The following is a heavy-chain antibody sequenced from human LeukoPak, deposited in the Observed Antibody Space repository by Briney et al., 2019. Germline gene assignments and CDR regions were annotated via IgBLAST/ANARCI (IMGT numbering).Heavy chain of an antibody. CDR3: AKRSTGV. D-gene: IGHD7-27*01. V-gene: IGHV3-23*01. Sequence: GGSLRLSCASSGFTFSNYAMTWVRQAPGKGLEWVSAISDSGGTTYYADSVKGRFTISRDNSENTLYLQMNSLKDEDTAVYYCAKRSTGVWGQGTLVTVSS. CDR1: GFTFSNYA. J-gene: IGHJ4*02. CDR2: ISDSGGTT.